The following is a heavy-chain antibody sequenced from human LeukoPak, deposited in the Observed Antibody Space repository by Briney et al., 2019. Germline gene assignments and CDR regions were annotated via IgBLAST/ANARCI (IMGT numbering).Heavy chain of an antibody. D-gene: IGHD3-16*01. Sequence: ASVKVSCKASGGTFSSYAISWVRQAPGQGLEWMGRIIPIFGIANYAQKFQGRVTITADKSTSTAYMELSSLRSEDTAVYYCERDESLGEPVYWGQGTLVTVSS. CDR1: GGTFSSYA. CDR2: IIPIFGIA. J-gene: IGHJ4*02. V-gene: IGHV1-69*04. CDR3: ERDESLGEPVY.